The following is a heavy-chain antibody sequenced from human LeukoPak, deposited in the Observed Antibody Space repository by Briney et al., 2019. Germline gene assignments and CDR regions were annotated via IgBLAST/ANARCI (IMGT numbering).Heavy chain of an antibody. CDR1: GGSISSSSYY. CDR3: ARAPPITMVRGVIMPWFDP. J-gene: IGHJ5*02. V-gene: IGHV4-39*07. CDR2: IFYSGST. Sequence: PSETLSLTCTVSGGSISSSSYYWGWIRQPPGKGLEWIGSIFYSGSTYYNPSLKSRVTISVDTSKNQFSLKLSSVTAADTAVYYCARAPPITMVRGVIMPWFDPWGQGTLVTVSS. D-gene: IGHD3-10*01.